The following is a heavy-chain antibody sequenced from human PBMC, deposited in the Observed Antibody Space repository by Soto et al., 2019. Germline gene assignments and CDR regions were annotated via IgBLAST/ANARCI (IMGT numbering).Heavy chain of an antibody. CDR3: AGGIGALEY. CDR2: SYHSGST. J-gene: IGHJ4*02. D-gene: IGHD3-16*01. Sequence: QVQLQESGPGLVKPSGTLSLTCAVSGGSIRSTNWWSWVRQSPGKGLEGIGESYHSGSTNYNPSRRSRAAIAVDKAKNQFSLSLRSLVAADTGVYYCAGGIGALEYWGRGILVAVSS. V-gene: IGHV4-4*02. CDR1: GGSIRSTNW.